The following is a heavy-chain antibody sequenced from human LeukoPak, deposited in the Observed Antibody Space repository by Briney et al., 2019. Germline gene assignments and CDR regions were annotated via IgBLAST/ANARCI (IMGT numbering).Heavy chain of an antibody. J-gene: IGHJ4*02. CDR2: ISSSSSYI. CDR1: GFTFSSYS. D-gene: IGHD6-19*01. CDR3: ARVYSSGWYEFDY. V-gene: IGHV3-21*01. Sequence: PGGSLRLSCAASGFTFSSYSMNWVRQAPGKGLEWVSSISSSSSYIYYADSVKGRFTISRDNAKNPLYLQMNSLRAEDTAVYYCARVYSSGWYEFDYWGQGTLVTVSS.